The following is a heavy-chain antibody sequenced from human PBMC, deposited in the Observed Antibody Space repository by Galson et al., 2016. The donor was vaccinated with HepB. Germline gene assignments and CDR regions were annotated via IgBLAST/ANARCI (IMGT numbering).Heavy chain of an antibody. Sequence: SLRLSCAASGFTFSSYTMSWVRQAPGMGLEWVSSISGSGSFTYFADSVKGRFTISRDNSKNTLYLQMNSLRAEDTATYYCAKDPGRGSGWFFFDSWGQGTLSPSPQ. J-gene: IGHJ4*02. CDR3: AKDPGRGSGWFFFDS. CDR1: GFTFSSYT. D-gene: IGHD6-19*01. CDR2: ISGSGSFT. V-gene: IGHV3-23*01.